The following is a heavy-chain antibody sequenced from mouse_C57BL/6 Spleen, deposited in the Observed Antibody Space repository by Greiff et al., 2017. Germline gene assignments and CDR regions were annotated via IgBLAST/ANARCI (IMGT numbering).Heavy chain of an antibody. J-gene: IGHJ2*01. D-gene: IGHD2-4*01. V-gene: IGHV1-47*01. CDR2: FHPYNDDT. Sequence: VKLMESGADLVKPGASVKMSCKASGFTFTTYPIEWMNQNHGKSLEWIGNFHPYNDDTKYNEKFKGKATLTVDKSSSTVYLELSRLTSDDTAVYYGARREDDYGPLDYWGKGTTLTVSS. CDR1: GFTFTTYP. CDR3: ARREDDYGPLDY.